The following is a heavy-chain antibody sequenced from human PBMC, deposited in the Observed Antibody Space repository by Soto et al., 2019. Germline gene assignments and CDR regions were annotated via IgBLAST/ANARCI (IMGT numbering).Heavy chain of an antibody. Sequence: ASVKVSCKPSGFTFSGFYLHWVRQAPGQGLEWMGWIKPNTDDTGYAQKFQGRVTLTWDTSSSAGYLDLSRLRSDDTAVYYCARSPSSLEDDGQHYYCGMDPWCLGIKVTVSS. CDR2: IKPNTDDT. J-gene: IGHJ6*02. D-gene: IGHD1-1*01. CDR3: ARSPSSLEDDGQHYYCGMDP. V-gene: IGHV1-2*02. CDR1: GFTFSGFY.